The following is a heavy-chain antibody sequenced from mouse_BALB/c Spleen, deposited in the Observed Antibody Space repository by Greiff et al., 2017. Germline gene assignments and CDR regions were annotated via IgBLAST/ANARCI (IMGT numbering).Heavy chain of an antibody. J-gene: IGHJ3*01. Sequence: QVQLQQPGAELVMPGASVKMSCKASGYTFTDYWMHWVKQRPGQGLEWIGAIDTSDSYTSYNQKFKGKATLTVDESSSTAYMQLSSLTSEDSAVYYCARATMSSFAYWGQGTLVTVSA. CDR3: ARATMSSFAY. V-gene: IGHV1-69*01. D-gene: IGHD2-1*01. CDR1: GYTFTDYW. CDR2: IDTSDSYT.